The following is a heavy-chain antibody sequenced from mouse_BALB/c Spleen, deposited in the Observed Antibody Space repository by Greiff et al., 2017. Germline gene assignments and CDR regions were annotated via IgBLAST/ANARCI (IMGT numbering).Heavy chain of an antibody. V-gene: IGHV5-17*02. CDR3: ARSGYYRYFDY. D-gene: IGHD2-14*01. CDR2: ISSGSSTI. CDR1: GFTFSSFG. J-gene: IGHJ2*01. Sequence: EVQLVESGGGLVKPGGSRKLSCAASGFTFSSFGMHWVRQAPEKGLEWVAYISSGSSTIYYADTVKGRFTISRDNPKNTLFLQMTSLRSEDTAMYYCARSGYYRYFDYWGQGTTLTVSS.